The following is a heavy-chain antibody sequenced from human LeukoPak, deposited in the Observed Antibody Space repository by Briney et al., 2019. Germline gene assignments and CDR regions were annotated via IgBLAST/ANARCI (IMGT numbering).Heavy chain of an antibody. Sequence: PSQTLSLTCTVSGGSISSGSYYWSRIRQPAGKGVEWIGRIYTSGSTNYNPSLKSRVTISVDTSKNQFSLKLSSVTAADTAVYYCARTRRYSRTSCYRYGMDVWGQGTTVTVSS. V-gene: IGHV4-61*02. CDR3: ARTRRYSRTSCYRYGMDV. CDR2: IYTSGST. J-gene: IGHJ6*02. CDR1: GGSISSGSYY. D-gene: IGHD2-2*02.